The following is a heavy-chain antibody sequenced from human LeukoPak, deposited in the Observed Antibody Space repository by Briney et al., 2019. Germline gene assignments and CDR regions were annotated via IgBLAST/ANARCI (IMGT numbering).Heavy chain of an antibody. CDR3: ATLGSSPTYFYVGMDV. J-gene: IGHJ6*02. CDR1: GGSISSSSYY. CDR2: IYYSGST. V-gene: IGHV4-39*07. Sequence: SETLSLTCTVSGGSISSSSYYWGWIRQPPGKGLERIGSIYYSGSTYYNPSLKSRVTISVDTFNNQFSLKLSSVTAADTAVYYCATLGSSPTYFYVGMDVWGQGTAVTVSS. D-gene: IGHD6-13*01.